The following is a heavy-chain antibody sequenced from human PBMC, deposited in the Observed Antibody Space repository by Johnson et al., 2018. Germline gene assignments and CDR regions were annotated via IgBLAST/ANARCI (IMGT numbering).Heavy chain of an antibody. CDR2: ISGSGGST. V-gene: IGHV3-23*04. D-gene: IGHD3-10*01. CDR1: GFTFSSYA. CDR3: ATRITTGEDFQH. J-gene: IGHJ1*01. Sequence: VQLVQSGGGLVQPGGSLRLSCAASGFTFSSYAMSWVRQAPGKGLEWVSAISGSGGSTYHADSVKGRFTISRDNSKNSLFLQMNSLRAEDTAVYYCATRITTGEDFQHWGQGTLVTVSS.